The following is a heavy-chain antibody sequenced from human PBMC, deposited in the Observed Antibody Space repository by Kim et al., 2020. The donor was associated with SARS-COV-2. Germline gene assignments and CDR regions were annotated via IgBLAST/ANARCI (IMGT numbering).Heavy chain of an antibody. CDR3: ARGESMAWEPHWY. Sequence: YNPALKSRVTMSADTSKNQFSLTLSSVTAADTAVYYCARGESMAWEPHWYWGQGTLVTVSS. J-gene: IGHJ4*02. D-gene: IGHD1-26*01. V-gene: IGHV4-34*01.